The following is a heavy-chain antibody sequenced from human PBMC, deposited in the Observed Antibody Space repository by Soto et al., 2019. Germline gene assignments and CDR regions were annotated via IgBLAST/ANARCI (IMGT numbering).Heavy chain of an antibody. V-gene: IGHV4-34*01. J-gene: IGHJ3*02. D-gene: IGHD1-26*01. CDR2: INHSGST. Sequence: RIIKPPGKGLEWIGEINHSGSTNYNPSLKSRATISVDTSKNQFSLKLSSVTAADTAVYYCARDSGAGTDDAFDIWGQGTMVTVSS. CDR3: ARDSGAGTDDAFDI.